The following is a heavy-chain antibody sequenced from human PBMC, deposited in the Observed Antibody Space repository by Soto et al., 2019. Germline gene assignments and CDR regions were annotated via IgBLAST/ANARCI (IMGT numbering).Heavy chain of an antibody. D-gene: IGHD5-18*01. Sequence: KPSETLSLTCAVYGGSFSCYYWSWIRQPPGKGLEWIGEINHSGSTNYNPSLKSRVTISVDTSKNQFSLKLSSVTAADTAVYYCARGGPXGYSYGQGDYYYYGMDVWGQGTTVTVSS. CDR1: GGSFSCYY. CDR3: ARGGPXGYSYGQGDYYYYGMDV. V-gene: IGHV4-34*01. J-gene: IGHJ6*02. CDR2: INHSGST.